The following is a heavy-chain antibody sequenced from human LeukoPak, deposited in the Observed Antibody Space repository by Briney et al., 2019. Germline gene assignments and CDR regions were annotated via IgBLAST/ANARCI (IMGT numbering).Heavy chain of an antibody. CDR2: IYSGGST. V-gene: IGHV3-53*01. J-gene: IGHJ6*02. CDR3: ARGVTTISSYGMDV. Sequence: GGSLRLSCAASGFTFSNAWMSWVRQAPGKGLEWVSVIYSGGSTYYADSVKGRFTISRDNSKNTLYLQMNSLRAEDTAVYYCARGVTTISSYGMDVWGQGTMVTVSS. D-gene: IGHD2/OR15-2a*01. CDR1: GFTFSNAW.